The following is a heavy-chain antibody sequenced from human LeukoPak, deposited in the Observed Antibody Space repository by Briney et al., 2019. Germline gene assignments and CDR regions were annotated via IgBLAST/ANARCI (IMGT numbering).Heavy chain of an antibody. CDR2: IYYSGST. D-gene: IGHD6-19*01. CDR1: GDPISSYY. V-gene: IGHV4-59*01. CDR3: ARAKSGVAGFFDY. Sequence: KPSETLSLTCSVSGDPISSYYWSWIRQTPGKGLEWIGYIYYSGSTKYNPSLKSRVTLLADTSKNQLFLKLSSVTAADTAVYYCARAKSGVAGFFDYWGQGALVTVSS. J-gene: IGHJ4*02.